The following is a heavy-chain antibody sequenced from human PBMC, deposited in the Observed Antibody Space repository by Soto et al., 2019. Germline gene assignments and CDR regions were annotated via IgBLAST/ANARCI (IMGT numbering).Heavy chain of an antibody. V-gene: IGHV4-61*01. Sequence: QVQLQESGPGLVNPSETLSLTCTVAGGSVSSGSYYWICIRQPPGKGLECIGYIYYSGSTNYNPSLKSRVTRSVDTSKNQFSLKLSSVTAADTAVYYCASVTRTCISTSCYRYYYGMDVWGQGTTVTVSS. CDR3: ASVTRTCISTSCYRYYYGMDV. CDR2: IYYSGST. D-gene: IGHD2-2*02. J-gene: IGHJ6*02. CDR1: GGSVSSGSYY.